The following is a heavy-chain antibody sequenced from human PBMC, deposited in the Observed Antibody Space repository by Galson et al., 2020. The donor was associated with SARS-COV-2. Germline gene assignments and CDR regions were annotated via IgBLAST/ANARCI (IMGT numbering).Heavy chain of an antibody. J-gene: IGHJ1*01. CDR1: GFSLSTSGVG. V-gene: IGHV2-5*02. D-gene: IGHD6-19*01. Sequence: SGPTLVKPTQTLTLTCTFSGFSLSTSGVGVGWIRQPTGKALEWIALIYWADDKRYSPSLKSRLTITKDTSKNQVVLTMTNMDPVDTATYYCAQRGSGWTFWYVQHWCRGTLGTGSS. CDR2: IYWADDK. CDR3: AQRGSGWTFWYVQH.